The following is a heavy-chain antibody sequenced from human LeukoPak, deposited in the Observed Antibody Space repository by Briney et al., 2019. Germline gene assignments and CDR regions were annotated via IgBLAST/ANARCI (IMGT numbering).Heavy chain of an antibody. CDR1: GFTVGSNY. CDR3: AREIGLRYPFDY. CDR2: IYSGGST. J-gene: IGHJ4*02. Sequence: GGSLRLSCAASGFTVGSNYMSWVRQAPGKGLEWVSVIYSGGSTYYADSVKDRFTISRDNSKNTLYLQMNSLRAEDTAVYYCAREIGLRYPFDYWGQGTLVTVSS. V-gene: IGHV3-66*01. D-gene: IGHD4-17*01.